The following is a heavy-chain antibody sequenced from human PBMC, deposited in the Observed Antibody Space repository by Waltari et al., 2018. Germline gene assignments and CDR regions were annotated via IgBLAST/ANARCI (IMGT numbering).Heavy chain of an antibody. Sequence: EVQLVESGGGLVQPGGSLRLSCAASGFPFSSYWMSWVRQAPGKGLEWVANIKQDGSEKYYVDSVKGRFTISRDNAKNSLYLQMNSLRAEDTAVYYCARDADYGDPFDYWGQGTLVTVSS. D-gene: IGHD4-17*01. V-gene: IGHV3-7*01. J-gene: IGHJ4*02. CDR3: ARDADYGDPFDY. CDR2: IKQDGSEK. CDR1: GFPFSSYW.